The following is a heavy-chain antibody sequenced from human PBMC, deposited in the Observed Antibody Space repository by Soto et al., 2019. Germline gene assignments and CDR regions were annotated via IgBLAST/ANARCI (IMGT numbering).Heavy chain of an antibody. J-gene: IGHJ4*02. V-gene: IGHV3-7*03. CDR1: GFTFSSNW. CDR3: ARDLGYCSGGTCYSVLDY. CDR2: IKQDGSEK. Sequence: GGSLRLSCAASGFTFSSNWMNWVRQAPGEGLEWVANIKQDGSEKYYVDSVKGRFTISRDNAKNSLLLQMNSLRVEDTAVYYCARDLGYCSGGTCYSVLDYWGQGALVTVSS. D-gene: IGHD2-15*01.